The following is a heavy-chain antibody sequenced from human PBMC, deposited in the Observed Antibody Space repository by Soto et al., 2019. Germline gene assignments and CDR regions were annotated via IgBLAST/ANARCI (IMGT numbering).Heavy chain of an antibody. V-gene: IGHV2-5*01. CDR2: IYWSGDE. CDR1: GFSLTTSGVG. J-gene: IGHJ3*01. Sequence: QYTLMESGPTLVKPTQTLTLTCSFSGFSLTTSGVGVGWVHQPPGKALEWLAHIYWSGDEHYRPSLKSRLSITKDTSKNQVVLTMTNMDPVDTATYYCARGIATRPVFAFDVWGQGTVVTVSS. D-gene: IGHD6-6*01. CDR3: ARGIATRPVFAFDV.